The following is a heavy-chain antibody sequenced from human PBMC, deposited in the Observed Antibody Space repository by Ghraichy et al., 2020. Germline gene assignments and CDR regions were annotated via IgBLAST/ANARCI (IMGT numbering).Heavy chain of an antibody. D-gene: IGHD1-1*01. J-gene: IGHJ4*02. CDR1: GYTFSRSG. CDR3: ARERDGFRGVWKGAFDY. Sequence: ASVKVSCKTSGYTFSRSGINWVRQAPGQGLEWMGWISTENGKTMHAQKFQGRVTMTTDTYTTTVYLDLRSLRSDDTAVYYCARERDGFRGVWKGAFDYWGQGTLVTVSS. V-gene: IGHV1-18*01. CDR2: ISTENGKT.